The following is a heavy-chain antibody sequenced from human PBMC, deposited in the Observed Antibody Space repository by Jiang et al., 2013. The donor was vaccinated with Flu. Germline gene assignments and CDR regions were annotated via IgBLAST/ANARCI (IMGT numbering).Heavy chain of an antibody. CDR1: DDSISSYY. Sequence: GLVKPSETLSLTCSVSDDSISSYYWSWIRQPPGKGLEWIGSIYYGGNTYSKPSLKSRITISVDTSKNQCSLKLSSVTAADTAVYYCARVAIGSGSHPLNWGQGTLVTVSS. V-gene: IGHV4-59*01. D-gene: IGHD3-10*01. CDR3: ARVAIGSGSHPLN. J-gene: IGHJ4*02. CDR2: IYYGGNT.